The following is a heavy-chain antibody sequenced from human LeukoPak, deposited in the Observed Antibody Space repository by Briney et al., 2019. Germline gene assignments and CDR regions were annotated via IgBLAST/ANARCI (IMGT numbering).Heavy chain of an antibody. Sequence: SETLSLTCTVSGGSISSSSYYWGWIRQPPGKGLEWIGSIYYSGSTYYNPSLKSRVTISVDTSKNQLSLKLSSVTAADTAVYYCARDGALLERRLVWGQGTLVTVSS. CDR1: GGSISSSSYY. CDR2: IYYSGST. CDR3: ARDGALLERRLV. V-gene: IGHV4-39*07. J-gene: IGHJ4*02. D-gene: IGHD1-1*01.